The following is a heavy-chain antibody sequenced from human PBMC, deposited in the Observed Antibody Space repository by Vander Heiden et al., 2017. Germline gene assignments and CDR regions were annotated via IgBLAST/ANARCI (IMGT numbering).Heavy chain of an antibody. D-gene: IGHD2-21*02. J-gene: IGHJ5*02. V-gene: IGHV1-24*01. CDR2: FDPEDDEI. CDR3: ATSSRRTAGGFDP. CDR1: GYTLTELS. Sequence: QVQLVQSGAEVKKPGASVKVSCKVFGYTLTELSMHWVRQAPGKGLEWMGGFDPEDDEIIYAQKCQGRVTMTEDTSTDTASMELSSLRSEDTAVYYCATSSRRTAGGFDPWGQGTLVTVS.